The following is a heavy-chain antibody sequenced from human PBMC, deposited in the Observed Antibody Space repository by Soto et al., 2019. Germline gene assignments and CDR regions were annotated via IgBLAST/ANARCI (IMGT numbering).Heavy chain of an antibody. CDR3: VRLSMSLSWNFDL. V-gene: IGHV3-73*02. Sequence: EVQLVESGGCLVQPGGSLILSCAASGFTFSSGAMHWVRQASGRGLEWVGRVRSKGNHYATDYAESVKGRFTISRDDSKKTTYLQMNSLKTEDTAVYYCVRLSMSLSWNFDLWGRGTLVTVSS. CDR2: VRSKGNHYAT. J-gene: IGHJ2*01. CDR1: GFTFSSGA.